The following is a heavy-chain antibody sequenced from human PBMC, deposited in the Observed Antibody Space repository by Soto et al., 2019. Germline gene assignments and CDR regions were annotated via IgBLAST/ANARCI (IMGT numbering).Heavy chain of an antibody. D-gene: IGHD3-3*01. CDR2: ISGSGGST. Sequence: GGSLRLSCAASGFTFSSYAMSWVRQAPGKGLEWVSAISGSGGSTYYADSVKGRFTISRDNSKNTLYLQMNSLRAEDTAVYYCAKSRLTPSALFGVVIHPPGYYNSGMDVWGQGTTVTVSS. CDR3: AKSRLTPSALFGVVIHPPGYYNSGMDV. V-gene: IGHV3-23*01. CDR1: GFTFSSYA. J-gene: IGHJ6*02.